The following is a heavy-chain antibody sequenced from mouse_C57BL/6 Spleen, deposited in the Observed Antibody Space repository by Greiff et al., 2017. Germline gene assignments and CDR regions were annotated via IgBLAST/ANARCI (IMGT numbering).Heavy chain of an antibody. D-gene: IGHD1-1*01. CDR3: TPYYGSSPGWFAY. CDR2: IDPETGGT. J-gene: IGHJ3*01. Sequence: VQLQQSGAELVRPGASVTLSCKASGYTFTDYEMHWVKQTPVHGLEWIGAIDPETGGTAYNQKFKGKAILTADKSSSTAYMELRSLTSEDSAVYYCTPYYGSSPGWFAYWGQGTLVTVAA. CDR1: GYTFTDYE. V-gene: IGHV1-15*01.